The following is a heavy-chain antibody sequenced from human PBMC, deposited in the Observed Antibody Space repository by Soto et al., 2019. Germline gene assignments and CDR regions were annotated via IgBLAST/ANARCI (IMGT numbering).Heavy chain of an antibody. Sequence: ASVKVSCKASGGTFSSQSITWVRQAPGKGLEWMGGIIPTFGTSNYAPKFQGRVTFTADTSTGTAYMALSSLRSEDTAVYYCATDLTHSRYYYDSSGSFDPWGQGTLVTVSP. CDR1: GGTFSSQS. J-gene: IGHJ5*02. CDR2: IIPTFGTS. V-gene: IGHV1-69*06. CDR3: ATDLTHSRYYYDSSGSFDP. D-gene: IGHD3-22*01.